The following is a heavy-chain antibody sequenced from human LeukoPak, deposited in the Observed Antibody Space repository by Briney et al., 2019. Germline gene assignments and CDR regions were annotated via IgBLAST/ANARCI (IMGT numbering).Heavy chain of an antibody. J-gene: IGHJ4*02. CDR2: VVSDGSDK. Sequence: PGGSLRLSCAASGFTFNSYWMSWVRQAPGKGLEWVANVVSDGSDKYYVDSVKGRFTISRDNAKNSLFLQMNSLRAEDTAVYYCARVPLVGAGYWGQGTLVTVSS. CDR3: ARVPLVGAGY. CDR1: GFTFNSYW. D-gene: IGHD1-26*01. V-gene: IGHV3-7*01.